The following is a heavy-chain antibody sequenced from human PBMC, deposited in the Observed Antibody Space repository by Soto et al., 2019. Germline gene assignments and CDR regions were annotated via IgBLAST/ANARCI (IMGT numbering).Heavy chain of an antibody. CDR1: GGTFSSYA. D-gene: IGHD6-13*01. Sequence: QVQLVQSGAEVKKPGSSVKVSCKASGGTFSSYAISWVRQAPGQGLEWMGGIIPIFGTANYAQKFQGRVTITAYESTSTAYMELSSLRSEETAVYYCARANIAAARLGPYYYYGMDVWGQGTTVTVSS. CDR3: ARANIAAARLGPYYYYGMDV. J-gene: IGHJ6*02. CDR2: IIPIFGTA. V-gene: IGHV1-69*01.